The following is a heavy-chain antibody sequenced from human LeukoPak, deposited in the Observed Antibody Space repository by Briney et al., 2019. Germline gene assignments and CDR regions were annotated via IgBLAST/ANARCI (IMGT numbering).Heavy chain of an antibody. Sequence: GASVKVSCKASGYTFTSYDINWVRQAPGQGLEWMGWMNPNSGNTGYAQKFQGRVTMTRNTSISTAYMELSSLRSEDTAVYYCARGRRAVAGTDYWGQGTLVTVSS. V-gene: IGHV1-8*01. CDR1: GYTFTSYD. J-gene: IGHJ4*02. CDR3: ARGRRAVAGTDY. CDR2: MNPNSGNT. D-gene: IGHD6-19*01.